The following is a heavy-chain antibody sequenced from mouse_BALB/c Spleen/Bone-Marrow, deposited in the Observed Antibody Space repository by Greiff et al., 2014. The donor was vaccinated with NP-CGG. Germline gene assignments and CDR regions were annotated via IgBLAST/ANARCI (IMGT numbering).Heavy chain of an antibody. V-gene: IGHV1-63*02. CDR1: GYTFTNYW. CDR3: ARTAYFDY. Sequence: VQLQQSGAELVRPGTSVKISCKASGYTFTNYWLGWIKQRPGPGLEWIGDFYPGGGYTNYNEEFKGKATLTADASSSTAYMQLSSLTSEDSAVYFCARTAYFDYWGQGTTLTVSS. CDR2: FYPGGGYT. J-gene: IGHJ2*01.